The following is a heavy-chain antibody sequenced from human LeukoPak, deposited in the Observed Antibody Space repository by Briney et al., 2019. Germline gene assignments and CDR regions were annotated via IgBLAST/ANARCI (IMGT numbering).Heavy chain of an antibody. CDR1: GGSISSYY. J-gene: IGHJ3*02. CDR2: IYTSGST. V-gene: IGHV4-4*07. Sequence: KPSETLSLTCTVSGGSISSYYWSWIRQPAGKGLEWIGRIYTSGSTNYNPSLKSRVTMSVDTSKNQFSLKLSSVTAADTAVYYCARDTPINSNYEDAFDIWGQGTMVTVSS. CDR3: ARDTPINSNYEDAFDI. D-gene: IGHD4-11*01.